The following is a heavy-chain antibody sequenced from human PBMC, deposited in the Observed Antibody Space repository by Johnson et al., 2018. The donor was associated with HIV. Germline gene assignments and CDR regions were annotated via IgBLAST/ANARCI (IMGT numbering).Heavy chain of an antibody. Sequence: QMLLVESGGGVVQPGRSLRLSCAASRFTFSSYAMHWVRQAPGKGLEWVAVIWYDGSNKYYANSVTGRFIISRDNSKNTLYLQMNNLRAEDTAVYYCAKGGEVWYGAFDIWGQGTMVTVSS. CDR2: IWYDGSNK. V-gene: IGHV3-33*08. CDR3: AKGGEVWYGAFDI. J-gene: IGHJ3*02. CDR1: RFTFSSYA. D-gene: IGHD6-13*01.